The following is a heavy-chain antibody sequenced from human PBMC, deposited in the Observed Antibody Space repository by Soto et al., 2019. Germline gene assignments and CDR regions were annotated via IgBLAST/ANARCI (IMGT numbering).Heavy chain of an antibody. CDR3: ACPIAVGRADAFDI. V-gene: IGHV1-3*01. J-gene: IGHJ3*02. D-gene: IGHD6-19*01. CDR1: GYTFTSYA. CDR2: INAGNGNT. Sequence: ASVKVSCKASGYTFTSYAMHWVRQAPGQRLEWMGWINAGNGNTKYSQKFQGRVTITRDTSASTAYMELSSLRSEDTAVYYCACPIAVGRADAFDIWGQGPMVTLAS.